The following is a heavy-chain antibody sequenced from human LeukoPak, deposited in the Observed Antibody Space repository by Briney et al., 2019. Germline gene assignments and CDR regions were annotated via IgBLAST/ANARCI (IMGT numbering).Heavy chain of an antibody. Sequence: PSETLSLTCTVSGGSISSSSYYWGWIRQPPGKGLEWIGSIYYSGSTYYNPSLKSRVTISVDTSKNQFSLKLSSVTAADTAVYYCARGFPHSSGWSGNAFDIWGQGTMVTVSS. V-gene: IGHV4-39*07. D-gene: IGHD6-19*01. CDR2: IYYSGST. CDR3: ARGFPHSSGWSGNAFDI. J-gene: IGHJ3*02. CDR1: GGSISSSSYY.